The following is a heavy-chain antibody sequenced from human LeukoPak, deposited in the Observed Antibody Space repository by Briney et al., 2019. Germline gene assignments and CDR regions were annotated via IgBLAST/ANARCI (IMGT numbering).Heavy chain of an antibody. V-gene: IGHV3-53*01. CDR1: GVTGSNNY. J-gene: IGHJ5*02. Sequence: GGSLRLSCAASGVTGSNNYMSWVRQAPGKGLEWVSAIHSSGGTYYADSVKGRFTISRDTSKNTLYLQINSLRVEDTAVYYCIVFGDSNHWGQGTLVTVSS. CDR3: IVFGDSNH. D-gene: IGHD4-17*01. CDR2: IHSSGGT.